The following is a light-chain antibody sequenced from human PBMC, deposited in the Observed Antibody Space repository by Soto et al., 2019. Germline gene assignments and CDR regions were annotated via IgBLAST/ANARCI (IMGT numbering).Light chain of an antibody. CDR3: SSYTGSSINTVV. V-gene: IGLV2-14*02. J-gene: IGLJ2*01. CDR1: SSTVGGFNV. Sequence: QSALTQPTSVSGSPGQSITISCTGTSSTVGGFNVVSWYQQHPGKAPKVIIYEGIKRPSGVSNRFSGSNSGSTASLTISGLQAEDEAEYYCSSYTGSSINTVVFGGGTKLTVL. CDR2: EGI.